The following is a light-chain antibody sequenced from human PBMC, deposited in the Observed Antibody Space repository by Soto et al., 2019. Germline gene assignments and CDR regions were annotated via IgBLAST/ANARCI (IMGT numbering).Light chain of an antibody. CDR3: SSYAGSNKMV. Sequence: QSVLAQPPSASGSPGRSVTISCTGTKNDIGVYDFVSWYQHHPGKAPRLIIYEVVQRPSGVPDRFSGSKSGNTASLTVSGLQPEDEAEYYCSSYAGSNKMVFGTGTKVTVL. J-gene: IGLJ1*01. V-gene: IGLV2-8*01. CDR2: EVV. CDR1: KNDIGVYDF.